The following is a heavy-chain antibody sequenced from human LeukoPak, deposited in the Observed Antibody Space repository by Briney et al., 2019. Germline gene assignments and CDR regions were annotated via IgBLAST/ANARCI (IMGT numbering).Heavy chain of an antibody. CDR1: GFTFNSYG. CDR3: AKDSPALGHWSFDI. J-gene: IGHJ3*02. V-gene: IGHV3-30*02. Sequence: GGSLRLSCAASGFTFNSYGMHWVRQAPGKGLEWVAFVRSDGSTKYYADSVKGRFTISRDNSKNTQHLQMNSLRADDTAVYYCAKDSPALGHWSFDIWGQGTMVTVSS. CDR2: VRSDGSTK.